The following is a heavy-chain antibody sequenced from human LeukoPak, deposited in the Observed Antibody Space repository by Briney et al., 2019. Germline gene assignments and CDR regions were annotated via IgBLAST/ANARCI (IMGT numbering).Heavy chain of an antibody. Sequence: GGSLRLSCAASGFNFSSYAMSWVRQAPGKGLEWVSAIRGIGGRTYYADSVKGRFTISRDNSKNTLYLRMNSLRAEDTAVYYCAKDQDYGDYDFDHWGQGTLVTVSS. CDR1: GFNFSSYA. CDR2: IRGIGGRT. CDR3: AKDQDYGDYDFDH. V-gene: IGHV3-23*01. J-gene: IGHJ4*02. D-gene: IGHD4-17*01.